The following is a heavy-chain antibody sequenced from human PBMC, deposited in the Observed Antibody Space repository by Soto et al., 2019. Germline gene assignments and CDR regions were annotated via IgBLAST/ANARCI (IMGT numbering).Heavy chain of an antibody. CDR1: GFTFNNIW. CDR2: ISPDGGEI. D-gene: IGHD3-3*01. V-gene: IGHV3-7*03. J-gene: IGHJ4*02. Sequence: GGSMSLSCAASGFTFNNIWMSWVRRSPEKGPEWVASISPDGGEIYYVDSVKGRFTISRDNTRNSLYLQMNSLRAEDTAVYYCAKGTNYDFWSGSYDYWGQGTLVTVSS. CDR3: AKGTNYDFWSGSYDY.